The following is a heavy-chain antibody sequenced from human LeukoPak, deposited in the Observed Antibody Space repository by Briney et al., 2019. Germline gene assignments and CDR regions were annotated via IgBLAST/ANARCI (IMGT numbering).Heavy chain of an antibody. Sequence: GASVKVSCKASGYTFTSYGISWVRQAPGQGLEWMGWISAYNGNTNYAQKLQGRVTMTTDTSTSTAYIELRSLRSDDTAVYYCARGGQQLARYYYYGMDVWGQGTTVTVSS. CDR3: ARGGQQLARYYYYGMDV. D-gene: IGHD6-13*01. V-gene: IGHV1-18*01. J-gene: IGHJ6*02. CDR1: GYTFTSYG. CDR2: ISAYNGNT.